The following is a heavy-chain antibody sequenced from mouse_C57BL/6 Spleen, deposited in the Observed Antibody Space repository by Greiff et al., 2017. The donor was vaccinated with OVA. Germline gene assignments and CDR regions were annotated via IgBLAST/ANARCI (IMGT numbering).Heavy chain of an antibody. CDR2: IYPRSGNT. Sequence: QVQLKESGAELARPGASVKLSCKASGYTFTSYGISWVKQRTGQGLEWIGEIYPRSGNTYYNEKFKGKATLTADKSSSTAYMDLRSLTSEDSAVYFCASGTWFAYWGQGTLVTVSA. J-gene: IGHJ3*01. D-gene: IGHD4-1*01. V-gene: IGHV1-81*01. CDR3: ASGTWFAY. CDR1: GYTFTSYG.